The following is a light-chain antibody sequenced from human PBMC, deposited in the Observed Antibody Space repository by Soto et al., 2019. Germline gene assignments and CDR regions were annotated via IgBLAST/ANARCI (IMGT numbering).Light chain of an antibody. CDR1: QSVSSN. Sequence: EIVMTQSPATLSVSPGEGATLSCRASQSVSSNLAWYQQKPGQAPRLLIYHASSLETGVPSRFSGSGSGTEFTLTISSLQPDDFATYYCQHYNSYGTFGQGTKVDI. CDR3: QHYNSYGT. J-gene: IGKJ1*01. CDR2: HAS. V-gene: IGKV3-15*01.